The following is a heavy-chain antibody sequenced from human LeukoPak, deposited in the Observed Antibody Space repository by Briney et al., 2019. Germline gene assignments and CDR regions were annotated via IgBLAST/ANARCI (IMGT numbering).Heavy chain of an antibody. CDR1: EFTFVRYA. D-gene: IGHD6-13*01. CDR2: IGSSSFKI. J-gene: IGHJ6*03. CDR3: VRDPSYGSSWYYYMDV. Sequence: LGGSLRLSCAASEFTFVRYAMNWVRQAPGKGLEWVSYIGSSSFKIGYADSVKGQFTISRDNSKNSLYLQMDSLRVEDTAVYYCVRDPSYGSSWYYYMDVWGKGTTVTVSS. V-gene: IGHV3-48*04.